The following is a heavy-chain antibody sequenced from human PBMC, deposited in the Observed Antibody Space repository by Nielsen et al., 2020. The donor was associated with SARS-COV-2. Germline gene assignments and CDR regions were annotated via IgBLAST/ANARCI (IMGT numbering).Heavy chain of an antibody. Sequence: SETLSLTCTVSGGSISSGDYYWSWIRQPPGKGLEWIGYIYYSGSTYYNPSLKSRVTISVDTSKNQFSLKLSSVTAADTAVYYCARDLGHDSSGHYRGWFDPWGQGTLVTVSS. CDR1: GGSISSGDYY. J-gene: IGHJ5*02. CDR2: IYYSGST. CDR3: ARDLGHDSSGHYRGWFDP. V-gene: IGHV4-30-4*01. D-gene: IGHD3-22*01.